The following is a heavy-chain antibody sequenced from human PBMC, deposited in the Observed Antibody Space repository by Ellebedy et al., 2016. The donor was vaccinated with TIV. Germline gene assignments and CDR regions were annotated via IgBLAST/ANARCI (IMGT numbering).Heavy chain of an antibody. CDR1: GFTFSNYK. J-gene: IGHJ5*02. CDR2: TSVSSSSI. Sequence: PGGSLRHSCAASGFTFSNYKMNWVRQAPGKGLEWVPSTSVSSSSIFYADSVKGRFTISRDNAKNSLYLQMNSLRAEDTAVYYCARNYDSRGCDPWGQGTLVTVSS. D-gene: IGHD3-22*01. CDR3: ARNYDSRGCDP. V-gene: IGHV3-21*01.